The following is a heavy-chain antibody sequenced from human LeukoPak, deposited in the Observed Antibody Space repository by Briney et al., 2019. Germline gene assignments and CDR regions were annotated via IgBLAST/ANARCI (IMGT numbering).Heavy chain of an antibody. CDR1: GGSFSGYY. CDR3: ARGRGVRGSLDY. CDR2: INHSGST. D-gene: IGHD3-10*01. J-gene: IGHJ4*02. V-gene: IGHV4-34*01. Sequence: SETLSLTCAVYGGSFSGYYWSWIRQPPGKGLEWIGEINHSGSTNYNPSLKSRVTISVDTSKNQFSLKLSSVTAADPAVYYCARGRGVRGSLDYWGQGTLVTVSS.